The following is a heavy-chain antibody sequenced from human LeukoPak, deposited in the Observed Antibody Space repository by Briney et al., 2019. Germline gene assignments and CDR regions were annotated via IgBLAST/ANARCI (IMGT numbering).Heavy chain of an antibody. CDR3: ARIYGSGSSKSDNFDY. CDR2: IWYDGSNK. J-gene: IGHJ4*02. CDR1: GFTFSSYG. Sequence: GGSLRLSCAASGFTFSSYGMHWVRQAPGKGLEWVAVIWYDGSNKYYADSVKGRFTISRDNSKNTLYLQMNSLRAEDTAVYCCARIYGSGSSKSDNFDYWGQGTLVTVSS. D-gene: IGHD3-10*01. V-gene: IGHV3-33*01.